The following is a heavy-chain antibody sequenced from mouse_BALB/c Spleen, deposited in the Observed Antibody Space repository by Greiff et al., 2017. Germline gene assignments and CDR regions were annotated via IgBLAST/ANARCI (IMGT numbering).Heavy chain of an antibody. CDR1: GFSLTGYG. CDR3: VYGGAMDY. V-gene: IGHV2-6-7*01. J-gene: IGHJ4*01. CDR2: IWGDGST. D-gene: IGHD1-1*01. Sequence: VNVVESGPGLVAPSQSLSITCTVSGFSLTGYGVNWVRQPPGKGLEWLGMIWGDGSTDYNSALKSRLSISKDNSKSQVFLKLNSLQTDDTATYYCVYGGAMDYWGQGTSVTVSS.